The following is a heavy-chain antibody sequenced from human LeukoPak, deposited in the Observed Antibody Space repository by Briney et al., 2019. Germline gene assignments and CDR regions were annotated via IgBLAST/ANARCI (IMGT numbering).Heavy chain of an antibody. CDR3: ERDRWYTLDV. CDR2: ISADGTTT. Sequence: PGGSLRLSCADSELTFRDSWMHWVRQAPGKGLVWVSHISADGTTTTYADSVKGRFTISRDNGKNTLYLQMNSLRAEDTATYYCERDRWYTLDVWGQGTTVIVSS. V-gene: IGHV3-74*01. J-gene: IGHJ3*01. D-gene: IGHD1-1*01. CDR1: ELTFRDSW.